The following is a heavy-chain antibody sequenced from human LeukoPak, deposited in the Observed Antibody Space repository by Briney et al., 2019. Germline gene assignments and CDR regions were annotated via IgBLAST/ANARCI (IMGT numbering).Heavy chain of an antibody. CDR2: ISSSSSYI. V-gene: IGHV3-21*04. J-gene: IGHJ6*03. CDR3: AKNGDRGAYCSGGSCYPYYYYYMDV. CDR1: GFTFSSYS. D-gene: IGHD2-15*01. Sequence: GGSLRPSCAASGFTFSSYSMNWVRQAPGKGLEWVSSISSSSSYIYYADSVKGRFTISRDNAKNSLYLQMNSLRAEDTAVYYCAKNGDRGAYCSGGSCYPYYYYYMDVWGKGTTVTISS.